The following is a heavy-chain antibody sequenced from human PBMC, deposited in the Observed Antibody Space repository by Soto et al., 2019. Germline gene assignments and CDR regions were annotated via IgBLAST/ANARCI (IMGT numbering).Heavy chain of an antibody. Sequence: ASVKVSCMASGYTFTGHYIPWVRQAPEQGPEWMGEIGPESGATRYAQKFQGRVTMTRDTSITTVYMELKNLSPDDTAVYYCGRGRSGQIVVFYWGQGTPVTVSS. J-gene: IGHJ4*02. CDR1: GYTFTGHY. V-gene: IGHV1-2*02. D-gene: IGHD1-26*01. CDR3: GRGRSGQIVVFY. CDR2: IGPESGAT.